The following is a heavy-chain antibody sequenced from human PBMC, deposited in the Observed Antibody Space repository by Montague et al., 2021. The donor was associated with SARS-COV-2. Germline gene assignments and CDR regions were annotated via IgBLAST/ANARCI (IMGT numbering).Heavy chain of an antibody. J-gene: IGHJ3*02. CDR1: GGSISSYY. Sequence: SETLSLTCTASGGSISSYYWSWIRQPAGKGLEWTGYIYYSGSTNXNPXLRSRVTISVVTSKNQFSLKLSSVTAADTAVYYCAREVRYYYDSSGPGAFDIWGQGTMVTVSS. V-gene: IGHV4-59*01. CDR3: AREVRYYYDSSGPGAFDI. D-gene: IGHD3-22*01. CDR2: IYYSGST.